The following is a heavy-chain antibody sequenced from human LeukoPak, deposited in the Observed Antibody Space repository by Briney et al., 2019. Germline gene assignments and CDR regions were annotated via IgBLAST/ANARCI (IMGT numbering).Heavy chain of an antibody. J-gene: IGHJ6*02. V-gene: IGHV1-2*02. CDR2: INPNSGGT. Sequence: ASVKVSCKASGYTFTGYYMHWVRQAPGQGLEWMGWINPNSGGTNYAQKFQGRVTMTRDTSISTAYMGLSRLRSDDTAVYYCARQYRLSSSDPYYYGMDVWGQGTTVTVSS. CDR3: ARQYRLSSSDPYYYGMDV. CDR1: GYTFTGYY. D-gene: IGHD6-6*01.